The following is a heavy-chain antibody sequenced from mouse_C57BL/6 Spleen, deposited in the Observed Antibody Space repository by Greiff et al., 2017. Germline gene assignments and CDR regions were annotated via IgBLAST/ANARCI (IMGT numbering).Heavy chain of an antibody. CDR1: GYTFTSYW. J-gene: IGHJ4*01. V-gene: IGHV1-64*01. CDR2: IHPNSGST. D-gene: IGHD2-5*01. CDR3: ARETPYYSNQFYAMDY. Sequence: QVQLQQPGAELVKPGASVKLSCKASGYTFTSYWMHWVKQRPGQGLEWIGMIHPNSGSTNYNEKFKSKATLTVDKSSSTAYMQLSSLTSEGSAVYYGARETPYYSNQFYAMDYWGQGTSVTVSS.